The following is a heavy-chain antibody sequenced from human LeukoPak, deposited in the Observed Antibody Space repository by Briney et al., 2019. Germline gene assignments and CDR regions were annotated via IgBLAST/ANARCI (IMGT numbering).Heavy chain of an antibody. CDR1: GVAIISREW. V-gene: IGHV4-4*02. Sequence: SGTLSLTCAVSGVAIISREWRIWVRQPPGQGLEWIGEIHRAGRTRYNPSLKSRVTISMDYSKHQFSLKLTSVTAADTALYYCGNTYIYFNPCVHWAPGSLVTVSS. J-gene: IGHJ1*01. CDR3: GNTYIYFNPCVH. D-gene: IGHD3-10*01. CDR2: IHRAGRT.